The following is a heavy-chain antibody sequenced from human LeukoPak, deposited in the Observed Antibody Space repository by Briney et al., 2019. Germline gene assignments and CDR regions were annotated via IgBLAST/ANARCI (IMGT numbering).Heavy chain of an antibody. J-gene: IGHJ6*02. CDR2: ISGSGGST. Sequence: GSLRLSCAASGFTFSSYAMSWVRQAPGKGLEWVSAISGSGGSTYYADSVKGRFTISRDNSKNTLYLQMNSLRAEDTAVYYCAKLIAAAGPYYYYYGMDVWGQGTTVTVSS. CDR1: GFTFSSYA. V-gene: IGHV3-23*01. D-gene: IGHD6-13*01. CDR3: AKLIAAAGPYYYYYGMDV.